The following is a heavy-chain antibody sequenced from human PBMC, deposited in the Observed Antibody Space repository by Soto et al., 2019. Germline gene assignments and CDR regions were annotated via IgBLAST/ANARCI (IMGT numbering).Heavy chain of an antibody. CDR3: TSLYSSGWSNFDY. D-gene: IGHD6-19*01. Sequence: GGSLRLSCTASGFTFGDYAMSWFRQAPGKGLEWVGFIRSKAYGGKTEYAAFGKGRFTISRDDSKSIAYLQMNSLKTEDTAVYYCTSLYSSGWSNFDYWGQGTLVTVSS. J-gene: IGHJ4*02. CDR2: IRSKAYGGKT. V-gene: IGHV3-49*03. CDR1: GFTFGDYA.